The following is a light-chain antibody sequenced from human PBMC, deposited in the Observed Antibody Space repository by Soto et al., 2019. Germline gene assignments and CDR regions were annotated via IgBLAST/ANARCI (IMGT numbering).Light chain of an antibody. V-gene: IGKV1D-16*01. CDR1: QDINSY. CDR2: AAS. Sequence: DVQMTQSPSSLSASVGDRVTITCRASQDINSYLAWYQQKPGNAPKSLIYAASSLQTGVPSRFSGSGSGTDFTLTISNLQPEDSETYYCQQYNIYPLTFGGGTKVEIK. CDR3: QQYNIYPLT. J-gene: IGKJ4*01.